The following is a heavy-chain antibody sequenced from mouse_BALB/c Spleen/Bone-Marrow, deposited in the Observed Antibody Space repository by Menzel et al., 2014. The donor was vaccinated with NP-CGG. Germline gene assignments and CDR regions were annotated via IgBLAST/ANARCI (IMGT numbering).Heavy chain of an antibody. J-gene: IGHJ4*01. CDR2: ILPGNGST. V-gene: IGHV1-9*01. CDR3: ARSKVLYAMDY. Sequence: QVQQQQSGAKLMKPGASVKISCTANGYTFSSYWIDWVKQRPGHGLEWIGEILPGNGSTNYNEKFKGKATFTAETSSNTAYMQLSSLTSEDSAVYYCARSKVLYAMDYLGQGTSVTVSS. CDR1: GYTFSSYW. D-gene: IGHD2-14*01.